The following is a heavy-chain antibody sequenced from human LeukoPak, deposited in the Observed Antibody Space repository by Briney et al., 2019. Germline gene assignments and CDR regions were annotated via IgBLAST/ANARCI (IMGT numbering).Heavy chain of an antibody. CDR3: ARTPLVRYFDS. CDR1: GFTFSSHA. D-gene: IGHD2-2*01. J-gene: IGHJ4*02. CDR2: VSGSAGTT. Sequence: GGSLRLSCAASGFTFSSHAMSWVRQARGKGLEWVSAVSGSAGTTYYADSVKGRFTISRDNSKNTLYLQMNSLRAEDTALYYCARTPLVRYFDSWGQGTLVTVSS. V-gene: IGHV3-23*01.